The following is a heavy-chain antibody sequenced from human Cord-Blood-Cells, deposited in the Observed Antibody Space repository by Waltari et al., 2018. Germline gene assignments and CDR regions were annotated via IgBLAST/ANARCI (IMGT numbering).Heavy chain of an antibody. V-gene: IGHV4-34*01. CDR2: INHSGST. CDR3: ASLNYYYYYGMDV. CDR1: GGSFRGYY. J-gene: IGHJ6*02. Sequence: QVQLQQWGAGLLKPSETLSLTCAGDGGSFRGYYWSWIRQPPGKGLEWIGEINHSGSTNYNPSLKSRVTISVDTSKNQFSLKLSSVTAADTAVYYCASLNYYYYYGMDVWGQGTTVTVSS.